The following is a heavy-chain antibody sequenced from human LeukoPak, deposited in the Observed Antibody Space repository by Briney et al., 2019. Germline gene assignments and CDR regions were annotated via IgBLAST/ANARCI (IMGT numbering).Heavy chain of an antibody. CDR3: ARDPYYDFWSGFLGDY. J-gene: IGHJ4*02. Sequence: GGSLRLSCAASGFTFSSYWMSWVRQAPGKGLEWVANIKQDGSEKYYVDSVKGRFTISRDNAKNSLYLQMNSLRAEDTAVYYCARDPYYDFWSGFLGDYWGQGTLVT. D-gene: IGHD3-3*01. CDR1: GFTFSSYW. CDR2: IKQDGSEK. V-gene: IGHV3-7*01.